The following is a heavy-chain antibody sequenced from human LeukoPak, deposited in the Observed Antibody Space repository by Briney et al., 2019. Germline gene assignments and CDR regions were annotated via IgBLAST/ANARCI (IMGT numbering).Heavy chain of an antibody. V-gene: IGHV3-15*01. J-gene: IGHJ4*02. D-gene: IGHD6-19*01. CDR3: TTYVAVARTHHLDS. CDR2: IRSKTDGGTT. Sequence: GGSLRLSCAASGFTFSNAWMSWVRQAPGKGLEWIGRIRSKTDGGTTDYAAPVKDRFTISRDDSKNTLFLQINSLKTEDTAVYYCTTYVAVARTHHLDSWGQGALVTVSS. CDR1: GFTFSNAW.